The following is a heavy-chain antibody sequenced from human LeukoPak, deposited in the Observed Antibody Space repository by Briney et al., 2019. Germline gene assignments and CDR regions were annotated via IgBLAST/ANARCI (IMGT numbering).Heavy chain of an antibody. CDR1: GGTFSSYA. D-gene: IGHD3-3*01. CDR3: AGSYDSWSGYPY. V-gene: IGHV1-69*13. CDR2: IIPIFGTA. Sequence: ASVKVSCKASGGTFSSYAISWVRQAPGQGLEWMGGIIPIFGTANYAQKFQGRVTITADESTSTAYMELSSLRSEDTAVYYCAGSYDSWSGYPYWGQGTLVTVSS. J-gene: IGHJ4*02.